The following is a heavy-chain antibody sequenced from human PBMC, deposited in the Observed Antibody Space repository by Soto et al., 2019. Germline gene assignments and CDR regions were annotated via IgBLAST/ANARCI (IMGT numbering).Heavy chain of an antibody. V-gene: IGHV5-51*01. Sequence: GESLKISCKGSGYNFATYWIGWVRQTPGKGPEWIGIIYPPNSDTKYSPSFEGQVTISAEKSINTAYLQWSSLTASDTAVYYCARHRLYSSSWTTFDYWGQGTLVTVSS. CDR3: ARHRLYSSSWTTFDY. D-gene: IGHD2-2*01. J-gene: IGHJ4*02. CDR2: IYPPNSDT. CDR1: GYNFATYW.